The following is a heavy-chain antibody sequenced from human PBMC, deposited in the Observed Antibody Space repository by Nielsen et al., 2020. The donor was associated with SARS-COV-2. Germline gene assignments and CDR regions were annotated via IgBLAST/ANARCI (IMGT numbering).Heavy chain of an antibody. V-gene: IGHV4-34*01. CDR3: ARAGSGWYLMHYFDY. J-gene: IGHJ4*02. CDR2: INHSGST. CDR1: GGSFSGYY. D-gene: IGHD6-19*01. Sequence: GSLRLSCAVYGGSFSGYYWSWIRQPPGKGLEWIGEINHSGSTNYNPSLKSRVTISVDTSKNQFSPKLSSVTAADTAVYYCARAGSGWYLMHYFDYWGQGTLVTVSS.